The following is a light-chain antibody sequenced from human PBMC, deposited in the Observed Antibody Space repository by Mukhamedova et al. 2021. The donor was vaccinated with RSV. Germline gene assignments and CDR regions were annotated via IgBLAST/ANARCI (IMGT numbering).Light chain of an antibody. Sequence: QPPGTAPKLMIYEVSNRPSGVPDRFSGSKSGNTASQTISGLQAEDEADYYCSSYTSSSTWVFGGGTKLTVL. V-gene: IGLV2-18*02. CDR2: EVS. CDR3: SSYTSSSTWV. J-gene: IGLJ3*02.